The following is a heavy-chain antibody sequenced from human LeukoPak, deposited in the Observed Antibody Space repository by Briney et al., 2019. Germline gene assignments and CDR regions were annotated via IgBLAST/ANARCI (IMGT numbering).Heavy chain of an antibody. Sequence: PGGSLRLSCVASGFTISSCWMHWVRQAPGKGLEWVANIKQDGSEEYYVDSVKGRFTISRDNAKNSLYLQMNSLRAEDTAVYYCARRYFDYWGQGILVTVSS. J-gene: IGHJ4*02. V-gene: IGHV3-7*03. CDR2: IKQDGSEE. CDR1: GFTISSCW. CDR3: ARRYFDY.